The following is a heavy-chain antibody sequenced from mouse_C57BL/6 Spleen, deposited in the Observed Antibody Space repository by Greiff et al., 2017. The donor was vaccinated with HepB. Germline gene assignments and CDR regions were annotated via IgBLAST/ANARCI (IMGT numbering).Heavy chain of an antibody. CDR3: ARVPPPLGSSGGYFDY. J-gene: IGHJ2*01. D-gene: IGHD1-1*01. V-gene: IGHV1-81*01. CDR1: GYTFTSYG. CDR2: IYPRSGNT. Sequence: VQLQQSGAELARPGASVKLSCKASGYTFTSYGISWVKQRTGQGLEWIGEIYPRSGNTYYNEKFKGKATLTADKSSSTAYMELRSLTSEDSAVYFCARVPPPLGSSGGYFDYWGQGTTLTVSS.